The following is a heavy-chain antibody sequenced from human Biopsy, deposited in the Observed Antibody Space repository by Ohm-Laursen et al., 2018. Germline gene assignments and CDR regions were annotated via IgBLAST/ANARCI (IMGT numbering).Heavy chain of an antibody. J-gene: IGHJ4*02. V-gene: IGHV1-24*01. Sequence: ASVKVSCKVSGDRFTEFSIHWVRQAPGKGFEWMGGFDPEEGQRTYAQKFQGRLTMTEDTSADTAYMELRGLRSEDAAVYYCAADSENCGGDCYIYWGQGTQVTVSS. CDR1: GDRFTEFS. CDR3: AADSENCGGDCYIY. D-gene: IGHD2-21*02. CDR2: FDPEEGQR.